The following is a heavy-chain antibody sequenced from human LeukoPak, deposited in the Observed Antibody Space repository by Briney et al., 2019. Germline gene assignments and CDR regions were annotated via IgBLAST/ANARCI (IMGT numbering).Heavy chain of an antibody. J-gene: IGHJ4*02. V-gene: IGHV3-23*01. D-gene: IGHD3-22*01. CDR1: GFTFSSYA. CDR3: AKMDDSSGYYYD. Sequence: PGGSLRLSCAASGFTFSSYAMTWVRQAPGKGLEWVSTISGSGGSTYYADSVKGRFTISRDNSKNTLYLQVNSLRAEDTAVYYCAKMDDSSGYYYDWGQGTLVTVSS. CDR2: ISGSGGST.